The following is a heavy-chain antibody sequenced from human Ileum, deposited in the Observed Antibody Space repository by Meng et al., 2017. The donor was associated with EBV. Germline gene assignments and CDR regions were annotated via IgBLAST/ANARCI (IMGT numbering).Heavy chain of an antibody. Sequence: LVQSWAEVEKPGASVNVSCKAPGYTFTGYYRHWVRQDPGQGLEWMGRINPNTGGTNYAQNFQGRVTMTRDTSITTAYMELSRLRSADTAMYYCARGKSGSYSLDYWGQGTLVTVSS. D-gene: IGHD3-10*01. CDR1: GYTFTGYY. V-gene: IGHV1-2*06. CDR2: INPNTGGT. J-gene: IGHJ4*02. CDR3: ARGKSGSYSLDY.